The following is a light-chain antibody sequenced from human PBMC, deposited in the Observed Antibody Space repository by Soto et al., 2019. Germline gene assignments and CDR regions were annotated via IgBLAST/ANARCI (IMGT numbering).Light chain of an antibody. CDR1: QSVSSSY. CDR3: QQYGSSRT. V-gene: IGKV3-20*01. J-gene: IGKJ1*01. Sequence: EIVLTQSPGTLSLSPGERATLSCRASQSVSSSYLAWYQQKPGQAPRLLIYGASSRATGIPDRFSGSGSGTDFPLTISRLEPEEFAVYYWQQYGSSRTFGQGTKVEIK. CDR2: GAS.